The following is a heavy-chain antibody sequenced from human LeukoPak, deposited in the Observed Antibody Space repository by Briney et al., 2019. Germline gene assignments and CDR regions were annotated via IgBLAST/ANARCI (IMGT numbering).Heavy chain of an antibody. V-gene: IGHV2-5*01. CDR1: GFSLSTSGVD. J-gene: IGHJ5*02. Sequence: SGPTLVKPTQTLTLTCTFSGFSLSTSGVDVAWIRQSPGQALEWLAVIYWNDDQRYSPSLKSRLTITKDTSKNQVVLTMTNMDPADTATYHCAHNGLYHWGQGTLVTVSS. CDR2: IYWNDDQ. CDR3: AHNGLYH. D-gene: IGHD2-15*01.